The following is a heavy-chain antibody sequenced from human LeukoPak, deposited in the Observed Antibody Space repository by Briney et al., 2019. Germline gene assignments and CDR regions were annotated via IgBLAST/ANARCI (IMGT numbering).Heavy chain of an antibody. CDR1: GFTFSSYS. J-gene: IGHJ3*02. V-gene: IGHV3-21*01. D-gene: IGHD3-22*01. CDR3: ARVEIRLGYYYDSSGYSGAFDI. CDR2: ISSSSSYI. Sequence: GSLRLSCAASGFTFSSYSMNWVRQAPGKGLEWVSSISSSSSYIYYADSVKGRFTISRDNAKNSLYLQMNSLRAEDTAVYYCARVEIRLGYYYDSSGYSGAFDIWGQGTMVTVSS.